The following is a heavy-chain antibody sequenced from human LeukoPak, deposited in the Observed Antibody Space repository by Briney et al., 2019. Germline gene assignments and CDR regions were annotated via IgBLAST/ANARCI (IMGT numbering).Heavy chain of an antibody. CDR1: GYTFTIYG. D-gene: IGHD3-22*01. Sequence: ASVKVSCKASGYTFTIYGISWVRQAPGQGLEWMGWISAYNGNTNYAQKLQGRVTMTTDTSTSTAYMELRSLRSDDTAVYYCALGRGDYYDSSGYYSLGYWGQGTLVTVSS. J-gene: IGHJ4*02. CDR2: ISAYNGNT. V-gene: IGHV1-18*01. CDR3: ALGRGDYYDSSGYYSLGY.